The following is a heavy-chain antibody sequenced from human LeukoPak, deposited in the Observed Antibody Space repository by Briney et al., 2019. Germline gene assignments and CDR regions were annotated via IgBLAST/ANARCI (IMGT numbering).Heavy chain of an antibody. CDR1: GGSFSGYY. V-gene: IGHV4-34*01. Sequence: SETLSLTCAVYGGSFSGYYWSWIRQPPGKGLEWIGEINHSGSTNYNPSLKSRVTISVDTSRNQFSLKLSSVTAADTAVYYCARGGRLRSITFDHWGQGTLVTVSS. J-gene: IGHJ4*02. CDR3: ARGGRLRSITFDH. D-gene: IGHD4-17*01. CDR2: INHSGST.